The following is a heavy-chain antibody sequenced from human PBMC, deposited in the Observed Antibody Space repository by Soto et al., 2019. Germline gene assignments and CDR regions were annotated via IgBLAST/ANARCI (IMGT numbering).Heavy chain of an antibody. J-gene: IGHJ4*02. D-gene: IGHD5-18*01. CDR1: GFTFTSYG. CDR3: VSDRGYGHASVPYS. V-gene: IGHV3-30*03. CDR2: ISYDGGLQ. Sequence: QAHLVESGGGVVLPGRSLRLSCAASGFTFTSYGMHWVRQAPGTRLEWVAVISYDGGLQHYADSVKGRFTISRDNSKNMVLLQMNSLRAEDTAVYYCVSDRGYGHASVPYSWGQGTLVSVSS.